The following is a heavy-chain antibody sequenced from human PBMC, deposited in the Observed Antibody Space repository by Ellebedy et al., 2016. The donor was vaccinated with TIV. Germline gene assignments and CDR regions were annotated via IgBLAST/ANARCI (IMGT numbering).Heavy chain of an antibody. CDR2: ISGSGDTT. V-gene: IGHV3-23*01. Sequence: GESLKISXAASGFSFDSNAMTWVRQAPGKGLEWVSGISGSGDTTYYADSVKGRFTISRDKSKNMLSLQMSSLRAEDTAVYYCARQIIKGGAFDIWGEGTMVTVSS. D-gene: IGHD3-10*01. J-gene: IGHJ3*02. CDR1: GFSFDSNA. CDR3: ARQIIKGGAFDI.